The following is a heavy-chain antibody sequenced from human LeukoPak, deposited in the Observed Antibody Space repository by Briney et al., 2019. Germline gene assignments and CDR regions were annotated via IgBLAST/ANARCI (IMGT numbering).Heavy chain of an antibody. CDR1: GYSISSGYY. CDR2: IYHSGST. Sequence: PSETLSLTCTVSGYSISSGYYWGWIRQPPGKGLEWIGSIYHSGSTYYNPSLKSRVTISVDTSKNQFSLKLSSVTAADTAVYYCARAVGATIHFDYWGQGTLVTVSS. V-gene: IGHV4-38-2*02. D-gene: IGHD1-26*01. J-gene: IGHJ4*02. CDR3: ARAVGATIHFDY.